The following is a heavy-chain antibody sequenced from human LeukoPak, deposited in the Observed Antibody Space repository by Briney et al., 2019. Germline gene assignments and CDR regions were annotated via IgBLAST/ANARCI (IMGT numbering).Heavy chain of an antibody. CDR3: AKEVLEVIPTAVDGEIYYYYYGMDV. J-gene: IGHJ6*02. CDR2: IWYDGSNK. CDR1: GLTFSTYG. Sequence: GGSLRLSCVVSGLTFSTYGMHWVRQAPGKGLEWVALIWYDGSNKYYADSVKGRFTISRDNSKNTLYLQMNSLRAEDTAVYYCAKEVLEVIPTAVDGEIYYYYYGMDVWGQGTTVTVSS. V-gene: IGHV3-33*06. D-gene: IGHD2-2*01.